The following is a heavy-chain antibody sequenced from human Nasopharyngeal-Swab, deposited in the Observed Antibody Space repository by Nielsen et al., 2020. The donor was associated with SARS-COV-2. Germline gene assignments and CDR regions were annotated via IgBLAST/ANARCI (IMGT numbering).Heavy chain of an antibody. D-gene: IGHD2-2*01. CDR3: ARDPYCGSTSCYPRVYYYYMDV. Sequence: ASVKVSCKASGYTFTSYYMHWVRQAPGQGLEWMGIINPSGGSTSYAQKFQGRVTMTRDTSTSTVYMELSSLRSEDTAVYYCARDPYCGSTSCYPRVYYYYMDVWGKGTTVTVSS. CDR1: GYTFTSYY. V-gene: IGHV1-46*01. CDR2: INPSGGST. J-gene: IGHJ6*03.